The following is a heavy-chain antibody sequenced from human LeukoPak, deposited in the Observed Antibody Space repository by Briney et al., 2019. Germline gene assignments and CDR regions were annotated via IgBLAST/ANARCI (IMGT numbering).Heavy chain of an antibody. Sequence: SETLSLTCAVYGGSFSGYYWSWIRQPPGRGLEWIGEINHSGSTNYNPSLKSRVTISVDTSKNQFSLKLSSVTAADTAVYYCARGTPDLLRYFDWLLIYFDYWGQGTLVTVSS. J-gene: IGHJ4*02. CDR1: GGSFSGYY. CDR2: INHSGST. CDR3: ARGTPDLLRYFDWLLIYFDY. V-gene: IGHV4-34*01. D-gene: IGHD3-9*01.